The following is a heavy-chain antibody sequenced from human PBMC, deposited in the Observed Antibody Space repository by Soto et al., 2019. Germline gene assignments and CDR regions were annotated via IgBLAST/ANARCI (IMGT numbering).Heavy chain of an antibody. Sequence: SRVSQKPGKGLEWMGRIDPSDSYTNYSPSFQGHVTISADKSISTAYPQWSSLKASDTVLSYCARQAATVDRFDYRGEGPLV. D-gene: IGHD4-17*01. J-gene: IGHJ4*02. CDR2: IDPSDSYT. V-gene: IGHV5-10-1*01. CDR3: ARQAATVDRFDY.